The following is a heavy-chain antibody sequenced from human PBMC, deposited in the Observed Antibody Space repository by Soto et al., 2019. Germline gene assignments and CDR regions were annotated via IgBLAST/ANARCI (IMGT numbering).Heavy chain of an antibody. CDR2: IRSKAYGGTT. Sequence: GGSLRLSCTASGFTFGDYAMSWFRQAPGKGLEWVGFIRSKAYGGTTEYAASVKGRFTISRDDSKSIAYLQMNSLKTEDTAVYYCTRDYDFWSGYYTGWFDPWGQGTLVTVSS. D-gene: IGHD3-3*01. J-gene: IGHJ5*02. CDR1: GFTFGDYA. CDR3: TRDYDFWSGYYTGWFDP. V-gene: IGHV3-49*03.